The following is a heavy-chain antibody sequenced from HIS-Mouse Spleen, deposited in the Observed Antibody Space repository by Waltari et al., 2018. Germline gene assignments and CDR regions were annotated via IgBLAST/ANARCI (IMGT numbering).Heavy chain of an antibody. CDR2: IWYDGSNK. CDR3: ARDRTFHIAARLLDY. J-gene: IGHJ4*02. V-gene: IGHV3-33*01. Sequence: SYGMHWVRQAPGKGLEWVAVIWYDGSNKYYADSVKGRFTISRDNSKNTLYLQMNSLRAEDTAVYYCARDRTFHIAARLLDYWGQGTLVTVSS. CDR1: SYG. D-gene: IGHD6-6*01.